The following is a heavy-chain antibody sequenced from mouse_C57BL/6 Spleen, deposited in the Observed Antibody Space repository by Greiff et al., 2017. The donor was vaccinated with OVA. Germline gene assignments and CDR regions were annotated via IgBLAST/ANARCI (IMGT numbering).Heavy chain of an antibody. D-gene: IGHD4-1*01. CDR2: ISSGGDYI. V-gene: IGHV5-9-1*02. J-gene: IGHJ2*01. CDR1: GFTFSSYA. Sequence: EVKLVESGAGLVKPGGSLKLSCAASGFTFSSYAMSWVRQTPEKRLEWVAYISSGGDYIYYADTVKGRFTISRDNARNTLYLQMSSLKSEDTAMYYCTRDPSNWLYYFDYWGQGTTLTVSS. CDR3: TRDPSNWLYYFDY.